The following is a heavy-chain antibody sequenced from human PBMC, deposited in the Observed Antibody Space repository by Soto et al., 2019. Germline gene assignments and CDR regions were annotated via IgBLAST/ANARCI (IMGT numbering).Heavy chain of an antibody. CDR3: AKGIISGVTIFGVVYDY. CDR1: GFTFSSYA. J-gene: IGHJ4*02. CDR2: ISGSGGST. Sequence: GGSLRLSCAASGFTFSSYAMSWVRQAPGKGLEWVSAISGSGGSTYYADSVKGRFTISRDNSKNTLYLQMNSLRAEDTAVYYCAKGIISGVTIFGVVYDYWGQGTLVTVSS. V-gene: IGHV3-23*01. D-gene: IGHD3-3*01.